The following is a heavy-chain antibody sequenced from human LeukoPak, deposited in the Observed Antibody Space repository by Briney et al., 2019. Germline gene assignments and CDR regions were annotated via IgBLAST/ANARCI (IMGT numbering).Heavy chain of an antibody. CDR1: GYTVTSHG. J-gene: IGHJ4*02. CDR3: ARDWPTVITDY. D-gene: IGHD4-11*01. CDR2: IRADNGDT. V-gene: IGHV1-18*01. Sequence: GASVKVSCKTSGYTVTSHGISWVRQAPGQGREWMGWIRADNGDTKYAQKFQDRLTVTTDTSTGAAYMELRSLSADDTAVYYCARDWPTVITDYWGQGTLVTVSS.